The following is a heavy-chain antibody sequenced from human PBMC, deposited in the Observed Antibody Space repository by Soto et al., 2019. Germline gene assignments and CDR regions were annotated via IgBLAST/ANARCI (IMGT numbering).Heavy chain of an antibody. CDR3: ARGGLRSYWFDP. V-gene: IGHV3-74*01. CDR2: IIGDGSTT. J-gene: IGHJ5*02. D-gene: IGHD3-10*01. Sequence: EVQLVESGGGLVQPGGSLRLSCAASGFTFSTYWMHWVRQAPGKGLVWVSRIIGDGSTTNYADSVKGRFTISRDNAKNMLELHVSGLRAEDTAVYYCARGGLRSYWFDPWGQGTLVTVSS. CDR1: GFTFSTYW.